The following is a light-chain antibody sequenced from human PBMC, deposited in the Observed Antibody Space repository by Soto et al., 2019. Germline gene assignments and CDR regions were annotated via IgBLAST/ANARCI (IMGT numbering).Light chain of an antibody. CDR1: QSLSSY. Sequence: DIQMTQSTSSLSASVGDRVTITCRASQSLSSYLNWYQQKPGKAPKLLIYAASSLQSGVPSRFSGSGSGTDFTLTISSLQPEDFATDYFQQSYSTPRTFGQVTKLEIK. CDR2: AAS. CDR3: QQSYSTPRT. V-gene: IGKV1-39*01. J-gene: IGKJ2*01.